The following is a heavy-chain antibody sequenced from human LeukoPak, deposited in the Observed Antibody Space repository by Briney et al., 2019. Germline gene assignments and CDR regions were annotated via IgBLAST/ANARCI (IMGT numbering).Heavy chain of an antibody. CDR2: NSGSGGST. CDR3: ARSLTMSLSDAFDI. V-gene: IGHV3-23*01. CDR1: GFIFSGYA. D-gene: IGHD3-22*01. Sequence: GGSLRLSCAASGFIFSGYAMSWVRQAPGKGLEWVSANSGSGGSTYYADSVKGRFTISRDSSKNTLYLQMNSLRAEDTAVYYCARSLTMSLSDAFDIWGQGTMVTVSS. J-gene: IGHJ3*02.